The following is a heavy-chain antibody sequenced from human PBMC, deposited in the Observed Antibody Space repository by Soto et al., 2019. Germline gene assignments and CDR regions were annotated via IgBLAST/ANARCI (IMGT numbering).Heavy chain of an antibody. Sequence: QVQLQQWGAGLLKPSETLSLTCAVYGGSFSGYYWSWIRQPPGKGLEWIGEINHSGSTNYNPSLKSRVTISVDTSKNQFSLKLSSVTAADTAVYYCARGRVTMVRGAADYWGQGTLATVSS. V-gene: IGHV4-34*01. J-gene: IGHJ4*02. CDR1: GGSFSGYY. CDR2: INHSGST. D-gene: IGHD3-10*01. CDR3: ARGRVTMVRGAADY.